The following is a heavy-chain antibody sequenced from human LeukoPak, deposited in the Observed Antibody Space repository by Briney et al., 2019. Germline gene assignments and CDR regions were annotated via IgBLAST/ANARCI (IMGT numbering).Heavy chain of an antibody. CDR2: IYYSGST. Sequence: SETLSLTCTVSGGSISSGGYYWSWIRQHPGKGLEWIGYIYYSGSTYYNPSLKSRVTISVDTSKNQFSLKLSSVTAADTAVYYCASAPDYYDILTGYCRGYYYYGMDVWGQGTTVTVS. CDR1: GGSISSGGYY. D-gene: IGHD3-9*01. CDR3: ASAPDYYDILTGYCRGYYYYGMDV. V-gene: IGHV4-31*03. J-gene: IGHJ6*02.